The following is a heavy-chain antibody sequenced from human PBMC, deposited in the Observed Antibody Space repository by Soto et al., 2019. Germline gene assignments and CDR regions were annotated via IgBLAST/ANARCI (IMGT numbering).Heavy chain of an antibody. CDR2: IGGRGTDT. CDR1: TFTFSDFA. CDR3: AKDAVPYNGKWDWFDS. J-gene: IGHJ5*01. V-gene: IGHV3-23*01. D-gene: IGHD1-20*01. Sequence: DVQSLESGGGLVQPGGSLTLSCAASTFTFSDFAMSWVRQAPGKGLEWVSSIGGRGTDTYYADSVKGRFTISRDHSKNTLFLQMDGLRDEDTAVYYCAKDAVPYNGKWDWFDSWGQGTLVIVSS.